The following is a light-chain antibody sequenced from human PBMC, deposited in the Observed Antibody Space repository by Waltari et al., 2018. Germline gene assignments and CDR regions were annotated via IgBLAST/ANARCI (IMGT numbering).Light chain of an antibody. CDR3: QQTSSWPLT. CDR1: QGVSFN. J-gene: IGKJ4*01. Sequence: EIVLTQSPATLSLYPGQRATLSCRASQGVSFNLGWYQQKLGQPPRLLIYDTSNRATGIPDRFSASGFGTDFTLTISSLEPEDFAVYFCQQTSSWPLTFGGGTKVEIK. CDR2: DTS. V-gene: IGKV3-11*01.